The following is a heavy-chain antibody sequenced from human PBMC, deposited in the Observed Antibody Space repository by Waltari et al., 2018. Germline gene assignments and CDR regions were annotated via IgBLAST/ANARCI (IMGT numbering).Heavy chain of an antibody. J-gene: IGHJ4*02. D-gene: IGHD4-4*01. Sequence: LVQSGAEVKKPGASVRVSCKTSGYTFSAYYIHWVRQAPGQGLEWMGWINPRNGETKYTQTFHGRVTWTRDTSINTAYMELSSLIFDDTAVYYCAREGSHLTTVNDFWGQGTLVIVSS. CDR1: GYTFSAYY. V-gene: IGHV1-2*02. CDR2: INPRNGET. CDR3: AREGSHLTTVNDF.